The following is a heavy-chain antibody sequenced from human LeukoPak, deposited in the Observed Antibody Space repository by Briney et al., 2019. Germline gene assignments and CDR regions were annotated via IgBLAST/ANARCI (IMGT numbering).Heavy chain of an antibody. CDR1: GGSISSSNW. CDR2: IYHGGST. J-gene: IGHJ4*02. V-gene: IGHV4-4*02. CDR3: AKGEDHGSGTVHFAS. D-gene: IGHD3-10*01. Sequence: SGTLSLTCAVSGGSISSSNWWSWVRQPPGKVLEWIGEIYHGGSTNYNPSLKSRVAMSVDRSRNQFSLQLSSVTAADTAVYYCAKGEDHGSGTVHFASWGQGTLVTVSS.